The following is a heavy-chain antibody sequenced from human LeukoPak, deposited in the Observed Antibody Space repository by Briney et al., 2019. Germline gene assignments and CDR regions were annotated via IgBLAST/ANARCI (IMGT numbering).Heavy chain of an antibody. Sequence: SETLSLTCTVAGGSIETHYWTWIRQPPGKGLEWIGYVYYRTTNYNPSLKSRVTMSVDTSKNQFSLKLHSVTAADTAVYYCARDQGYFDFWRGGETAFDIWGQGTMVIVSS. V-gene: IGHV4-59*11. CDR1: GGSIETHY. J-gene: IGHJ3*02. CDR3: ARDQGYFDFWRGGETAFDI. D-gene: IGHD3-3*01. CDR2: VYYRTT.